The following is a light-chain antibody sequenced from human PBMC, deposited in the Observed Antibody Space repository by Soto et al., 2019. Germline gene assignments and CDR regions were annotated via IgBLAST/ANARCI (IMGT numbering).Light chain of an antibody. CDR1: QSISSH. CDR3: QESYSTPRRT. J-gene: IGKJ1*01. CDR2: AAS. Sequence: DIQMTQSPSSLSASVGDRVTITCRASQSISSHLNWYQQKPGKAPKLLIYAASTLQSGVPSRFSGSGSGTDFTLTISSLQPEDSATYYCQESYSTPRRTFGQGTKVDIK. V-gene: IGKV1-39*01.